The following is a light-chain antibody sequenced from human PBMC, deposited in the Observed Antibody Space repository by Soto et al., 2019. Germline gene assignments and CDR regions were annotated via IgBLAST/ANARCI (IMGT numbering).Light chain of an antibody. V-gene: IGLV2-11*02. Sequence: QSALTQPRSVSGSPGQSVTLSCTGTSSDVGGYHYVSWYQPHPGKAPKIIIYDVNKRPSGVPDRFSGSKSGNTASLTISGLQTEDEADYYCCSYAGSYTLVFGGGTKLTVL. CDR3: CSYAGSYTLV. J-gene: IGLJ2*01. CDR1: SSDVGGYHY. CDR2: DVN.